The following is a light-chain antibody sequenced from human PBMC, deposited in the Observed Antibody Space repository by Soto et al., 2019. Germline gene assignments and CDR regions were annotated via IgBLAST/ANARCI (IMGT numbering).Light chain of an antibody. Sequence: QSVLTQPASVSGAPGQWITISCTGTSSDIGANDDVYWFQQHPGNAPKLMISEINNRPSGVSHRFSGSKSGNTAFLTISGQEVEDEAEYFCSSVRTPSTDVFGTGTKVTVL. CDR1: SSDIGANDD. CDR2: EIN. J-gene: IGLJ1*01. V-gene: IGLV2-14*01. CDR3: SSVRTPSTDV.